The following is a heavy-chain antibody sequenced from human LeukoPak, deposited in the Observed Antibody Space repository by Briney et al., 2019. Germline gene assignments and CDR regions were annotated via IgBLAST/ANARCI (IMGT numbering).Heavy chain of an antibody. CDR1: GGSFSGYY. J-gene: IGHJ6*03. V-gene: IGHV4-34*01. CDR3: ARLDYGDYADV. D-gene: IGHD4-17*01. CDR2: INHSGST. Sequence: SETLSLTCAVYGGSFSGYYWSWIRQPPGKGLEWIGEINHSGSTNYNPSLKSRVTISVDTSKNQFSLKLSSVTAADTAVYYCARLDYGDYADVWGKGTTVTVSS.